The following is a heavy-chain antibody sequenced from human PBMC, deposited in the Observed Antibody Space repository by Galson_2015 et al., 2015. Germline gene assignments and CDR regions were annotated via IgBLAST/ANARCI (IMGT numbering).Heavy chain of an antibody. D-gene: IGHD3-10*01. V-gene: IGHV1-46*01. CDR3: ARGLGDSGSYSAFDI. Sequence: SVKVSCKASGYTFTSYFIHWVRQAPGQGLEWMGIINPSNGDTKYAQKYQGRVTMTRDTSTSTVYMELSSLRSEDTAVYYCARGLGDSGSYSAFDIWGQGNPGHRLL. CDR1: GYTFTSYF. J-gene: IGHJ3*02. CDR2: INPSNGDT.